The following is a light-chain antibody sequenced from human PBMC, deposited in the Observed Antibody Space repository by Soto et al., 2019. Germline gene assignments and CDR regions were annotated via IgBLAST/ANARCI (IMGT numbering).Light chain of an antibody. CDR3: HQYTNWLALT. J-gene: IGKJ4*01. CDR1: QTVGSH. CDR2: DAS. V-gene: IGKV3-15*01. Sequence: EIVMTQSPATLSVSPGERATLSCRASQTVGSHLAWYQQKPGQPPRLLIYDASTRATGVPVRFRGSGSGTQFALTISSLQSEDSALYYCHQYTNWLALTFGGGTKVYIK.